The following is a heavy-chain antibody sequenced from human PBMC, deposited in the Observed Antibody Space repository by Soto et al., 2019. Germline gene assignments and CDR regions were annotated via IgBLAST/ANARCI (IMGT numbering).Heavy chain of an antibody. V-gene: IGHV3-23*01. Sequence: PGGSLRLSCAASGFTFSSYAMNWVRQAPGKGLEWVSAISGSGGSTYYADSVKGRFTISRDNSKNTLYVQMNSLRVEDTAVYYCAKDREEXMYYYDSSGSPRGWFDPWGQGTLVTVSS. D-gene: IGHD3-22*01. CDR1: GFTFSSYA. J-gene: IGHJ5*02. CDR3: AKDREEXMYYYDSSGSPRGWFDP. CDR2: ISGSGGST.